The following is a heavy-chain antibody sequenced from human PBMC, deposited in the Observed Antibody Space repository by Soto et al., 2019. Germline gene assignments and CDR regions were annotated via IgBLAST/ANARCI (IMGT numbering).Heavy chain of an antibody. CDR2: IIPITGTA. Sequence: QVQLVQSGAEVKKPGSSVKVSCKASGGTFGSYAISWVRQAPGQGPEWMGGIIPITGTANYAQKFHGRVTITADESTSTASMQLSSLRSEDTAVYYCARSQGSSTSLEIYYYYYYGMDVWGQGTTVTVSS. D-gene: IGHD2-2*01. J-gene: IGHJ6*02. CDR3: ARSQGSSTSLEIYYYYYYGMDV. CDR1: GGTFGSYA. V-gene: IGHV1-69*01.